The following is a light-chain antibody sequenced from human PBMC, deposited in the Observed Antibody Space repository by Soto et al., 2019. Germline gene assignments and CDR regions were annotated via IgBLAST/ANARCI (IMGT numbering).Light chain of an antibody. V-gene: IGKV1-39*01. CDR2: SAY. CDR1: QNIDTY. Sequence: DIQMTQSPSSLSASVGDRVTITCRASQNIDTYLNWYLQKPGQAPKLLIYSAYSLQSGVSPRFSGDGSGTDFTLTISSLQPEDFAIYYCQQSYNFPRTFGQGTTV. J-gene: IGKJ1*01. CDR3: QQSYNFPRT.